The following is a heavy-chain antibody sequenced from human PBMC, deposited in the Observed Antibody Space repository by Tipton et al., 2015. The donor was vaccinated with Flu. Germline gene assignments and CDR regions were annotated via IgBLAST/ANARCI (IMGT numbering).Heavy chain of an antibody. CDR3: ARGRHYDFWSGYSIDY. CDR1: GGSISSGGYY. D-gene: IGHD3-3*01. V-gene: IGHV4-31*03. Sequence: LRLSCTVSGGSISSGGYYWSWIRQHPGKGLEWIGYIYYSGSTYYNPSLKSRVTISVGTSKNQFSLRLSSVTAADTAVYYCARGRHYDFWSGYSIDYWGQGTLVTVSS. J-gene: IGHJ4*02. CDR2: IYYSGST.